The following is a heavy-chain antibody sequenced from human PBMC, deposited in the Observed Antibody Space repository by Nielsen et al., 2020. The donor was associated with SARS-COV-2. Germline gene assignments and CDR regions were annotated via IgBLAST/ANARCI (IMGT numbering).Heavy chain of an antibody. CDR1: GFTFSNYA. CDR3: ARETIDHTSSFIDC. V-gene: IGHV3-30*14. Sequence: GGSLRLSCAASGFTFSNYAMHWVRQAPGKGLEWMTIISYDGTEHYADSVKGRFTISRDNSKNTVYLQMNSLKVEDTAVYFCARETIDHTSSFIDCWGQGTLVTVSS. D-gene: IGHD2-2*01. J-gene: IGHJ4*02. CDR2: ISYDGTE.